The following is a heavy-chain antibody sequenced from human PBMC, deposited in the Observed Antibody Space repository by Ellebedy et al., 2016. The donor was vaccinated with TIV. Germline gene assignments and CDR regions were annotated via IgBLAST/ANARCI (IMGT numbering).Heavy chain of an antibody. D-gene: IGHD6-13*01. Sequence: GESLKISCAASGFTFSSYTMNWVRQAPGRGLEWVSSISSSGTFMHNADSVKGRFTISRDNAKNSLYLQMNRLRVEDTAMYYCARPAASYSSSWYDFDCWGQGTLVTVSS. V-gene: IGHV3-21*01. CDR3: ARPAASYSSSWYDFDC. CDR2: ISSSGTFM. J-gene: IGHJ4*02. CDR1: GFTFSSYT.